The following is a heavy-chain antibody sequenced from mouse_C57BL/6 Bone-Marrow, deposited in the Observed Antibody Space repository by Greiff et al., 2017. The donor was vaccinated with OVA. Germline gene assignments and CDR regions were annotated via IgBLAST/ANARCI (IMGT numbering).Heavy chain of an antibody. CDR1: GYTFTSYW. CDR2: INPSNGGT. Sequence: VQLQQPGTELVKPGASVKLSCKASGYTFTSYWMHWVKQRPGQGLEWIGNINPSNGGTNYNEKLKSKATLTLDKSSSTAYMQLSSLTSEDSAVYYCARRGYYGSPFYWYFDVWGTGTTVTVSS. CDR3: ARRGYYGSPFYWYFDV. V-gene: IGHV1-53*01. J-gene: IGHJ1*03. D-gene: IGHD1-1*01.